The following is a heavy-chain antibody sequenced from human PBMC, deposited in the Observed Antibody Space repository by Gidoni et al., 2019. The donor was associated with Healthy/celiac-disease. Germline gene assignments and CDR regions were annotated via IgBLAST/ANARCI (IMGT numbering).Heavy chain of an antibody. J-gene: IGHJ6*03. Sequence: EVQLVESGGGLVQPGRSLRRSWAAQGFTCDDDAMHWVRQAPGKGLEWVSGISLNSGSIGYAASVKGRFTISRDNAKNSLYLQMNSLRAEDTALYYCAKDSGAYSNYYYYMDVWGKGTTVTVSS. V-gene: IGHV3-9*01. CDR3: AKDSGAYSNYYYYMDV. CDR1: GFTCDDDA. CDR2: ISLNSGSI. D-gene: IGHD4-4*01.